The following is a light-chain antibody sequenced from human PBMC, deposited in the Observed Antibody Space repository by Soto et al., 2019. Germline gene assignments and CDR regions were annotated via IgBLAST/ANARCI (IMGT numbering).Light chain of an antibody. J-gene: IGKJ4*01. CDR3: QQYDKPPLP. CDR1: QDIKNY. Sequence: DIQMTQSPSSLSASVGDRVTSTCQASQDIKNYLNGYQQKSGKAPKLLIYDASDLEPGVPSRFSGSGSGTDFTFTINSLQPEDIAKYYCQQYDKPPLPVGGWSKVESK. V-gene: IGKV1-33*01. CDR2: DAS.